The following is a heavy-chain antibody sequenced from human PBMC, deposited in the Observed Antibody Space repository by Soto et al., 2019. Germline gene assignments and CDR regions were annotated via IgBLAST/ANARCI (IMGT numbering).Heavy chain of an antibody. J-gene: IGHJ5*02. CDR1: GGSISSGGYY. Sequence: SETLSLTCTVSGGSISSGGYYWSWIRQHPGKGLEWIGYIYYSGSTYYNPSLKSRVTISVDTSKNQFSLKLSSVTAADTAVYYCARGKRIAAAGTSSSWFDPWGQGTLVTVSS. CDR2: IYYSGST. D-gene: IGHD6-13*01. V-gene: IGHV4-31*03. CDR3: ARGKRIAAAGTSSSWFDP.